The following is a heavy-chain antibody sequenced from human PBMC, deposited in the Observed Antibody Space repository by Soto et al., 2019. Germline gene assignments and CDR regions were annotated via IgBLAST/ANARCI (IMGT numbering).Heavy chain of an antibody. CDR3: AKGPSPLYYYDSSGYYRKRQPNWFDP. V-gene: IGHV3-23*01. CDR2: ISGSGGST. Sequence: SLRLSCAASGFTFSSYAMSWVRQAPGQGLEWVSTISGSGGSTYYADSVKGRFTISRDNSKNTLYVQMNSLRAEDTAVYYCAKGPSPLYYYDSSGYYRKRQPNWFDPWSQGTLVTVSS. D-gene: IGHD3-22*01. J-gene: IGHJ5*02. CDR1: GFTFSSYA.